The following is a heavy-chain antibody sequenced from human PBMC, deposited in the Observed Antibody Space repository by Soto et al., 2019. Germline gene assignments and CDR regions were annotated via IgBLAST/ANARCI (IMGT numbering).Heavy chain of an antibody. Sequence: EVQLVESGGGLVKPGGSLRLSCAASGFTFSSYSMNWVRQAPGKGLEWVSSISSSSSYIYYADSVKGRFTISRDNAKNSLYLQMNSLRAEHTAVYYCARDLRGAPYYYYYYGMDVWGQGTTVTVSS. CDR3: ARDLRGAPYYYYYYGMDV. V-gene: IGHV3-21*01. D-gene: IGHD3-10*01. CDR2: ISSSSSYI. J-gene: IGHJ6*02. CDR1: GFTFSSYS.